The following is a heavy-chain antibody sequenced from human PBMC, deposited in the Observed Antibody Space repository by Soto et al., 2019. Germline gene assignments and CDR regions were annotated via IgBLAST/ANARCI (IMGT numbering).Heavy chain of an antibody. CDR2: ISYDGSNK. CDR1: GFTFSSYA. V-gene: IGHV3-30-3*01. D-gene: IGHD6-6*01. J-gene: IGHJ6*02. CDR3: ARGRIAARLSLHYYGMDV. Sequence: ESGGGVVQPGRSLRLSCAASGFTFSSYAMHWVRQAPGKGLEWVAVISYDGSNKYYADSVKGRFTISRDNSKNTLYLQMNSLRAEDTAVYYCARGRIAARLSLHYYGMDVWGQGTTVTVSS.